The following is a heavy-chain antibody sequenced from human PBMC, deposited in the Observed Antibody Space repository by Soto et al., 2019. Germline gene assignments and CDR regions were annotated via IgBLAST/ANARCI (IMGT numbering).Heavy chain of an antibody. J-gene: IGHJ6*03. D-gene: IGHD4-17*01. CDR1: GFTFSDYY. CDR3: ARAFLRTGYMDV. V-gene: IGHV3-11*01. Sequence: GGSLRLSCVVSGFTFSDYYMSWIRQAPGKGLERVSYISTGSSTIYYADSVKGRFTISRDNAKNSLYLQMNSLRAEDTAVYYCARAFLRTGYMDVWGKGTTVTVSS. CDR2: ISTGSSTI.